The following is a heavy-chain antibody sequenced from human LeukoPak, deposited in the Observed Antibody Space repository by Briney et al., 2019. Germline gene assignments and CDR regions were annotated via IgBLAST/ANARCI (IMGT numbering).Heavy chain of an antibody. CDR1: GGSISSYY. V-gene: IGHV4-59*01. Sequence: SETLSLTCTVSGGSISSYYWSWIRQPPGKGLEWIGYIYYSGSTNYNPSLKSRVTISVDTSKNQFSLKLSSVTAADTAVYYCARGRMGSWLSDYWGQGTLVTVSS. D-gene: IGHD6-19*01. CDR3: ARGRMGSWLSDY. J-gene: IGHJ4*02. CDR2: IYYSGST.